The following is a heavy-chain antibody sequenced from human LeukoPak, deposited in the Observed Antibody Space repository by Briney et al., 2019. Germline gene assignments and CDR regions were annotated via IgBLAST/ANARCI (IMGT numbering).Heavy chain of an antibody. CDR1: GFTFSSYW. CDR3: ARFYYYDSSGYYPLDY. V-gene: IGHV3-7*01. Sequence: PGGSLRLSCAASGFTFSSYWMSWVRRAPGKGLEWVANIKQDGSEKYYVDSVKGRFTISRDNAKNSLYLQMNSLRAEDTAVYYCARFYYYDSSGYYPLDYWGQGTLVTVSS. D-gene: IGHD3-22*01. CDR2: IKQDGSEK. J-gene: IGHJ4*02.